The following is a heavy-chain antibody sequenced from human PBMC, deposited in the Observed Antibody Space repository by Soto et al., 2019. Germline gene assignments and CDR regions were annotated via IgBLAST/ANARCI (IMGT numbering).Heavy chain of an antibody. D-gene: IGHD2-8*01. CDR3: ARVGRGVYGMDV. CDR2: INSDGSST. CDR1: GFTFSSYW. J-gene: IGHJ6*02. V-gene: IGHV3-74*01. Sequence: PGGSLRLSCAASGFTFSSYWMHWVRQAPGKGLVWVSRINSDGSSTSYADSVKGRFTISRDNAKNTLYLQMNSLRDEDTAVYYCARVGRGVYGMDVCGQGTSVIVSS.